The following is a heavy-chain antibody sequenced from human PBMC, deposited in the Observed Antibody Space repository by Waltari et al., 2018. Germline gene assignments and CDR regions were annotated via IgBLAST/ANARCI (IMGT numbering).Heavy chain of an antibody. Sequence: EVQLVESGGGLVQPGGSLRLSCAASGFTFSSYEMNWVRQAPGKGLEWVSYISSSGSTIYYADSVKGRFTISRDNAKNSLYLQMNSLRAEDTAVYYCALRYSSSWSSFDYWGQGTLVTVSS. J-gene: IGHJ4*02. CDR1: GFTFSSYE. CDR2: ISSSGSTI. D-gene: IGHD6-13*01. CDR3: ALRYSSSWSSFDY. V-gene: IGHV3-48*03.